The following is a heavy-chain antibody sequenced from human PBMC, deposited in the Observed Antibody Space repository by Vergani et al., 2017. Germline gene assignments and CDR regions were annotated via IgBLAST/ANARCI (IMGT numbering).Heavy chain of an antibody. CDR3: ARTDIVATIPDY. CDR1: GGSLSSSSYY. Sequence: QLQLQESGPGLVKPSETLSLTCTVSGGSLSSSSYYWGWIRQPPGKGLEWIGSIYYSGSTYYNPSLKRRVTISVDTSKNQFSLKLSSVTAADTAVYYCARTDIVATIPDYWGQGTLVTVSS. J-gene: IGHJ4*02. D-gene: IGHD5-12*01. CDR2: IYYSGST. V-gene: IGHV4-39*01.